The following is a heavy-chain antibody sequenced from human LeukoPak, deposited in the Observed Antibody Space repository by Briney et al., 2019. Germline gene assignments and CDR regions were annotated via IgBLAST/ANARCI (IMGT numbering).Heavy chain of an antibody. CDR1: GFTFSSYA. Sequence: DPGGSLRLSCAASGFTFSSYAMHWVRQAPGKGLEWVAVISYDGSNKYYADSVKGRFTISRDNSKSTLYLQMNSLRAEDTAVYYCARDRVDVAAADYNWFDPWGQGTLVTVSS. J-gene: IGHJ5*02. CDR2: ISYDGSNK. D-gene: IGHD6-13*01. V-gene: IGHV3-30-3*01. CDR3: ARDRVDVAAADYNWFDP.